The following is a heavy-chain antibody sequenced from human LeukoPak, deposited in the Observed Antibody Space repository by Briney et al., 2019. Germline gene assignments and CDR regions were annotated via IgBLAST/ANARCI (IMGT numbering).Heavy chain of an antibody. CDR1: GFTFSSYW. J-gene: IGHJ4*02. CDR2: ISTSSSYI. V-gene: IGHV3-21*01. CDR3: ARDVGLMVYAFDY. Sequence: GGSLRLSCAASGFTFSSYWMSWVRQAPGKGLEWVSSISTSSSYIYYADSVKGRFTNSRDNAKKSLYLEMNSLRAEDTAVYYCARDVGLMVYAFDYWGQGILVTVSS. D-gene: IGHD2-8*01.